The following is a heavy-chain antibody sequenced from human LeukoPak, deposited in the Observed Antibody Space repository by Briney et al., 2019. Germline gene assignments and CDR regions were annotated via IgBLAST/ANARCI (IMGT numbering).Heavy chain of an antibody. CDR2: IYYSGST. J-gene: IGHJ4*02. CDR1: GGSISSYY. Sequence: SETLSLTCTVSGGSISSYYWSWIRQPPGKGLEWIGYIYYSGSTNYNPSLKSRVTMSVDTSKNQFSLKLYSVTAADTAVYYCARSGGSGTYYDGSFDYWGQGTLVTVSS. D-gene: IGHD1-26*01. V-gene: IGHV4-59*12. CDR3: ARSGGSGTYYDGSFDY.